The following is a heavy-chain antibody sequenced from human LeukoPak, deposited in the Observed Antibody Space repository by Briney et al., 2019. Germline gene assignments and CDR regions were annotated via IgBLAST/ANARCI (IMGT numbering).Heavy chain of an antibody. CDR3: AGGIAAAAYNWFDP. CDR1: GYTFTNYA. Sequence: ASVKVSCKASGYTFTNYAMNWVRQAPGQGLEWMGWINTNTGNPTYAQGFTGRFVFSLDTSVGTAYLQISSLKAEDTAVYYCAGGIAAAAYNWFDPWGQGTLVTVSS. CDR2: INTNTGNP. V-gene: IGHV7-4-1*02. J-gene: IGHJ5*02. D-gene: IGHD6-13*01.